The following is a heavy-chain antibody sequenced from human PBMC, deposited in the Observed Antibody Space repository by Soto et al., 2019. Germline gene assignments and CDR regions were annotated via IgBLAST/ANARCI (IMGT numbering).Heavy chain of an antibody. J-gene: IGHJ4*02. Sequence: SETLSLTCSVSGASMTNYYGSWVRQSPGKGLEWIGYMFYTGRSNYNPSLKSRVAISIDTFKNQIYLNLRSVTAADTAVYYCVRSGHSFGGVVWGQGTLVTVSS. V-gene: IGHV4-59*13. D-gene: IGHD3-16*01. CDR1: GASMTNYY. CDR3: VRSGHSFGGVV. CDR2: MFYTGRS.